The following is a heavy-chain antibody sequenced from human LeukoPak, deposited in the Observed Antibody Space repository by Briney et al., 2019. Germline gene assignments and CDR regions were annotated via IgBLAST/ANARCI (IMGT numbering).Heavy chain of an antibody. CDR2: ISSSGGVS. V-gene: IGHV3-48*03. J-gene: IGHJ5*02. CDR3: AREWSVATRPGWGWFDP. D-gene: IGHD6-6*01. Sequence: PGGSLRLSCAVSGFTFSGYEMHWVRQAPGKGLEWISYISSSGGVSYYLDSVRGRFTISRDNAKNSLYLQMNSLRAEDTAVYYCAREWSVATRPGWGWFDPWGQGTLVAVTS. CDR1: GFTFSGYE.